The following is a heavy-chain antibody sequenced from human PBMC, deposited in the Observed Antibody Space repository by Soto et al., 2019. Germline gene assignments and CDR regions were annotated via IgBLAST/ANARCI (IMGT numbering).Heavy chain of an antibody. CDR3: ARDGGVAATLANYFDY. Sequence: PGGPLRLSCAASGFTFNSYSMNWVRQAPGKGLEWVSSMSRSSRYIYYADSVKGRFTISRDNARNSVYLQLNSLRAEDTAVYYCARDGGVAATLANYFDYWGQGTLVTISS. D-gene: IGHD2-15*01. CDR2: MSRSSRYI. CDR1: GFTFNSYS. V-gene: IGHV3-21*01. J-gene: IGHJ4*02.